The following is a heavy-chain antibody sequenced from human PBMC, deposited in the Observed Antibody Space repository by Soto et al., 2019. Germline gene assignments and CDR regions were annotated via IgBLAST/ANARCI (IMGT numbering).Heavy chain of an antibody. V-gene: IGHV3-30*04. CDR3: ARSPPSGVPISGYWYSAL. Sequence: GGSLRLSCAASRFIFSGYAIHWVRQAPGKGLEWVAGISYDGRNEYYADSVKGRFTISRDSLKNTVYLEIKTLRAEDTAVYYCARSPPSGVPISGYWYSALWGRGTLVTVSS. CDR2: ISYDGRNE. J-gene: IGHJ2*01. CDR1: RFIFSGYA. D-gene: IGHD2-8*01.